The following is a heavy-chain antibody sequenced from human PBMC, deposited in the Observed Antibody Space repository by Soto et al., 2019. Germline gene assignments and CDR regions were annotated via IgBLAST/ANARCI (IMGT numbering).Heavy chain of an antibody. CDR1: GFSFSSFA. J-gene: IGHJ4*01. CDR2: ISGTGGDT. CDR3: TKDRGYTYGGFDY. V-gene: IGHV3-23*01. Sequence: GGSLRLSCAASGFSFSSFALSWVRQAPGRGLDWVSTISGTGGDTFYADSVKGRFTISRDNSRNTLYLLMNNLRAEDTAIYYCTKDRGYTYGGFDYWGHGTLVTVSS. D-gene: IGHD5-18*01.